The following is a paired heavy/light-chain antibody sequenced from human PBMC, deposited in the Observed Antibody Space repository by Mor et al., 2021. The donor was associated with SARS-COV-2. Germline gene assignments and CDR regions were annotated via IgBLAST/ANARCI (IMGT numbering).Light chain of an antibody. CDR1: QSLVYSDGNTY. CDR2: KVS. CDR3: MQGTHWPPT. V-gene: IGKV2-30*01. J-gene: IGKJ1*01. Sequence: DVVMTQSPLSLPVTLGQPASISCRSSQSLVYSDGNTYLDWFQQRPGQSPRRLIYKVSYRDSGVPDRFSGSGSGTDFTLKISRVEADDVGVYYCMQGTHWPPTFGQGTKVEIK.
Heavy chain of an antibody. CDR1: GFTFNDYY. D-gene: IGHD1-26*01. V-gene: IGHV3-72*01. Sequence: EVQLVESGGGLVQPGGSLRLSCAASGFTFNDYYLEWVRQAPGKGLEWVGRSANKAKSYSAEYAASVEGRFTISRDVSKNSLYLEMNSLKIEDTAVYYCTRDSNNGRGGNWGQGTLVTVSS. CDR2: SANKAKSYSA. CDR3: TRDSNNGRGGN. J-gene: IGHJ4*02.